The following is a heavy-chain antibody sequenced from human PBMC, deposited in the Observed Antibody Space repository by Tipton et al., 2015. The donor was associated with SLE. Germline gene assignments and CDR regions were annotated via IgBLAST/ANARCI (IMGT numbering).Heavy chain of an antibody. J-gene: IGHJ2*01. Sequence: TLSLTCAVTGGSINNYYWSWIRQPPGKGLEWIGYIYYGGSTNYNSSLKSRVTIPVHTSRNQFSLTLSSVTAADTAIYYCASQSSGWNDWYFDLWGRGTLVTVSS. CDR2: IYYGGST. CDR1: GGSINNYY. D-gene: IGHD6-25*01. CDR3: ASQSSGWNDWYFDL. V-gene: IGHV4-59*01.